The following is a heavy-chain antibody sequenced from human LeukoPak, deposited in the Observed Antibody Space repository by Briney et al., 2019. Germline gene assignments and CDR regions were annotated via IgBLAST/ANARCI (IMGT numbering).Heavy chain of an antibody. Sequence: GASVKVSCKASGYTFTSYGISWVRQAPGQGLEWMGWISIYNGNRNYPQKFQGRITLTTDTSTSTAYMELRSLTSDDTAVYYCARDWSGYCSGGSCPYYFDFWGQGTPVTVSS. J-gene: IGHJ4*02. CDR2: ISIYNGNR. CDR3: ARDWSGYCSGGSCPYYFDF. CDR1: GYTFTSYG. V-gene: IGHV1-18*04. D-gene: IGHD2-15*01.